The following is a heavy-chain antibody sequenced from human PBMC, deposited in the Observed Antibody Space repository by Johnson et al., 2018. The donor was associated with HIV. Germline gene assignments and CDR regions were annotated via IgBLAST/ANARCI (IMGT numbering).Heavy chain of an antibody. CDR2: ISRNGGTT. V-gene: IGHV3-20*04. CDR3: AREEKDNSRSASHDAFDF. CDR1: GFTFDDYG. D-gene: IGHD2/OR15-2a*01. Sequence: VHLVESGGSAVRPGGSLRLSCTASGFTFDDYGLSWVRQPPWRGLEWLSGISRNGGTTVYIDSVQGRFPISRDNAKNSLHMQMNSLRPEDTAFYYCAREEKDNSRSASHDAFDFWGQGTMVTVSS. J-gene: IGHJ3*01.